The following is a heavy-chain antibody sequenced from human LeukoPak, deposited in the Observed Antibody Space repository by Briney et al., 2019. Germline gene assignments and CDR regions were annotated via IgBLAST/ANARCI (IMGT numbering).Heavy chain of an antibody. J-gene: IGHJ3*02. CDR3: ARANSGSLHPPYI. CDR1: GGTFSSYA. Sequence: EASVKVSCKASGGTFSSYAISWVRQAPGQGLEWMGRIIPILGIANYAQKFQGRVTITADKSTSTAYMELSSLRSEDTAVYYCARANSGSLHPPYIWGQGTMVTVSS. D-gene: IGHD1-26*01. CDR2: IIPILGIA. V-gene: IGHV1-69*04.